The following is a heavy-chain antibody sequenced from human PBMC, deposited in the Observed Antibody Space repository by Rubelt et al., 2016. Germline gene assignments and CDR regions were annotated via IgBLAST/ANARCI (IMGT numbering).Heavy chain of an antibody. V-gene: IGHV4-34*01. CDR1: GGSLRGIF. CDR2: INHGGST. CDR3: ARRASNSLGFDYGMDV. D-gene: IGHD3-10*01. J-gene: IGHJ6*02. Sequence: QLQLQQWGAGLLKPSETLSLTCAVSGGSLRGIFWNWIRQTPGKGLEWIGEINHGGSTNYNPSLKSRVTISVDTSKNQFSLKLSSVTAADTAVYYCARRASNSLGFDYGMDVWGQGTTVTVSS.